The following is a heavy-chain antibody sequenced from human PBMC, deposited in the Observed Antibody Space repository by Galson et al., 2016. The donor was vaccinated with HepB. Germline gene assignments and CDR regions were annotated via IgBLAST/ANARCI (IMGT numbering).Heavy chain of an antibody. D-gene: IGHD6-13*01. V-gene: IGHV3-30*18. CDR1: GFTFSNFG. CDR3: AKAGSSIWYKRYDY. J-gene: IGHJ4*02. Sequence: SLRLSCAASGFTFSNFGMHWVRQAPGKGLEWVALISSDGTNKHYADSVTGRFTISRDESKNTVYLHMNSLRTNDTAVYYCAKAGSSIWYKRYDYWGQGALVTVSS. CDR2: ISSDGTNK.